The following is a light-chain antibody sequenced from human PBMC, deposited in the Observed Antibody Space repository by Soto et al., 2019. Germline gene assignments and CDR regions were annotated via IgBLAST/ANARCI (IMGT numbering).Light chain of an antibody. CDR3: QQYGSSPLT. CDR2: GAS. J-gene: IGKJ4*01. CDR1: QSVRSNY. V-gene: IGKV3-20*01. Sequence: EIVLTQSPVTLSLSPGERATLSCRASQSVRSNYLAWYQQKPGQAPRLLIYGASSRATGIPDRFSGSGSGTDFTLTISRLEPEDFAVFYCQQYGSSPLTFGGGTKVEIK.